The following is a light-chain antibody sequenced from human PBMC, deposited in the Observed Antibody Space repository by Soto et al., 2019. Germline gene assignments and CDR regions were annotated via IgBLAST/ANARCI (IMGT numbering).Light chain of an antibody. V-gene: IGKV3-20*01. CDR3: QQYGSSSS. J-gene: IGKJ1*01. CDR1: QSVSSSY. Sequence: EIVLTQSPGTLSLSPGERATLSCRASQSVSSSYLAWYQQKPGQAPRLLIYGASSRATGIPDRFSGSGSGTDFTLTIRRLEPEDFAVYYCQQYGSSSSFGQGTKVEIK. CDR2: GAS.